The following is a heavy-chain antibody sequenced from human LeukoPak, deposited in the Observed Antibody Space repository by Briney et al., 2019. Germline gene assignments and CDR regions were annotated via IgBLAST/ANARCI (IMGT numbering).Heavy chain of an antibody. V-gene: IGHV4-59*01. Sequence: SETLSLTCAVYGGSFSGYYWSWIRQPPGKGLEWIGYIYYSGSTNYNPSLKSRVTISVDTSKNQFSLKLRSVTAADTAVYYCARGLPPLDYQYYMDVWGKGTTVTVSS. CDR1: GGSFSGYY. CDR2: IYYSGST. J-gene: IGHJ6*03. CDR3: ARGLPPLDYQYYMDV.